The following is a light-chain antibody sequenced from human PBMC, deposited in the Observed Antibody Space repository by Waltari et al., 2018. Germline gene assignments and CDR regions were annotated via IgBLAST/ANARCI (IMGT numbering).Light chain of an antibody. CDR1: SSDVGGYNF. J-gene: IGLJ1*01. CDR2: DFS. V-gene: IGLV2-14*03. Sequence: QSALTQPASVSGSPGQSITISCTGTSSDVGGYNFVSWYQQYPDKAPKLMIFDFSTRPSGVSSRFSGSKSGNTASLTISGLQAEDEADYYRSSYTSSTTLYVFGTGTKVTVL. CDR3: SSYTSSTTLYV.